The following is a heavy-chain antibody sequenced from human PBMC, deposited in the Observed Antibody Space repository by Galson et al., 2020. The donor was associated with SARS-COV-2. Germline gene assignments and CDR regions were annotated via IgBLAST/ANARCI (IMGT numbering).Heavy chain of an antibody. CDR1: GSTFSNYG. CDR2: IWYDGSNK. J-gene: IGHJ6*03. Sequence: GGSLRLSCAASGSTFSNYGMHWVRQAPGKGLEWVAVIWYDGSNKYYADSVKGRFTISRDNSKNTLYLQMNSLRAEDTAVYYCARDSPDHYYYYYMDVWGKGTTVTVSS. V-gene: IGHV3-33*01. CDR3: ARDSPDHYYYYYMDV.